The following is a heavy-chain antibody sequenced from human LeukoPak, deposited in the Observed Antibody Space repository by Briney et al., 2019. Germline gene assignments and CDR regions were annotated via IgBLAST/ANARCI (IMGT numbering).Heavy chain of an antibody. Sequence: SETLSLTCAVYNGSFSDYYWSWVRQSPEKGLEWIAEMHHSGRTNYNPSLQNRVTISIDTSKNQFSLKLNSVTAADTAVYYCARGVSHSHGSIDLWGQGTLVTVSS. CDR2: MHHSGRT. J-gene: IGHJ5*02. D-gene: IGHD5-18*01. V-gene: IGHV4-34*01. CDR1: NGSFSDYY. CDR3: ARGVSHSHGSIDL.